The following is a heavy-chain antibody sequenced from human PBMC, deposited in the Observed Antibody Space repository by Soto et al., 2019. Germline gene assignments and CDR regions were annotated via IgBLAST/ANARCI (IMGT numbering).Heavy chain of an antibody. CDR1: GFTFSSYG. V-gene: IGHV3-30*18. D-gene: IGHD6-13*01. Sequence: QVQLVESGGGVVQPGRSLRLSCAASGFTFSSYGMHWVRQAPGKGLEWVAVISYDGSNKYYADSVKGRFTISRDNSKNTLYLQMNSMRAEDTAVYYCAKDPVAGIAPNWGQGTLVTVSS. CDR2: ISYDGSNK. J-gene: IGHJ4*02. CDR3: AKDPVAGIAPN.